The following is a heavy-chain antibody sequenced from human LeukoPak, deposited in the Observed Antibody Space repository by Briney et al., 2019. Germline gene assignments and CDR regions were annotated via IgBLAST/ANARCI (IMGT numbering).Heavy chain of an antibody. D-gene: IGHD3-3*01. J-gene: IGHJ3*02. V-gene: IGHV3-7*03. CDR1: GFTFSRSW. CDR2: IKQDGSEK. CDR3: ASTWSGSSRDI. Sequence: PGGSLTLSCAGSGFTFSRSWMSWVRQAPGKGLEWVANIKQDGSEKYYVDSAKGRFTISRDNSKNTLYLQMNSLRAEDTAVYYCASTWSGSSRDIWGQGTMVTVSS.